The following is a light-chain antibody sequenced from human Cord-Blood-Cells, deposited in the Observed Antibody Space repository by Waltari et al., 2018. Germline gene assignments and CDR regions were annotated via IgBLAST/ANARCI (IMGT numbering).Light chain of an antibody. V-gene: IGKV2-28*01. Sequence: DIVMIQSPLFLPVTPGEPAAISCRSSQRLLHSNGYHYLDWSLQKPGQSPQLRSYLGSNRASGVPDRFSGSGSGTDFTLKISRVEAEDVGFYYCMQALQTPLTFGGGTKVGIK. CDR1: QRLLHSNGYHY. CDR2: LGS. J-gene: IGKJ4*01. CDR3: MQALQTPLT.